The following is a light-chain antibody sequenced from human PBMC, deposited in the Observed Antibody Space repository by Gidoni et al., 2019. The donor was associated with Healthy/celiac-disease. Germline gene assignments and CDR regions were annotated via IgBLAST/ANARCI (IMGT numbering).Light chain of an antibody. CDR2: KDS. V-gene: IGLV3-25*03. J-gene: IGLJ2*01. Sequence: SYELTQPPSVSVSPGQTARITCSGDSLPKQYAYWYQQKPGQAPVLVIYKDSERPSGIPERFSGSSSETTVTLTISGVQAEDEADYYCQSADSSGTYHVVFGGGTKLTVL. CDR1: SLPKQY. CDR3: QSADSSGTYHVV.